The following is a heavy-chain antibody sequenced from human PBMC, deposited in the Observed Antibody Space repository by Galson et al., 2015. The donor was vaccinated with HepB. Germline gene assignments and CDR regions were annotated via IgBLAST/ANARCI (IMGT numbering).Heavy chain of an antibody. CDR3: ATLRSSSWYKFNYGMDV. V-gene: IGHV3-23*01. CDR1: GFTFSSYA. J-gene: IGHJ6*02. CDR2: ISGSGGST. D-gene: IGHD6-13*01. Sequence: SLRLSCAASGFTFSSYAMSWVRQAPGKGLEWVSAISGSGGSTYYADSVKGRFTISRDNSKNTLYLQMNSLRAEDTAVYYCATLRSSSWYKFNYGMDVWGQGTTVTVSS.